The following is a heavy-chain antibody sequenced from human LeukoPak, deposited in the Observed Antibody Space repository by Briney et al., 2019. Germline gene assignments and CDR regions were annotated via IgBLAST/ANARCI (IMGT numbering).Heavy chain of an antibody. D-gene: IGHD2-8*01. V-gene: IGHV3-11*04. J-gene: IGHJ6*03. CDR1: GFTFSDNY. CDR2: ISGNGGVI. CDR3: ARVPSLISYYFYYMDV. Sequence: GGSLRLSCAASGFTFSDNYMTWVRQAPGKGLEWLSYISGNGGVIQYADSVKGRFTISRDNAKKSLYLQMDSLRAEDTAVYYCARVPSLISYYFYYMDVWGKGTTVTVS.